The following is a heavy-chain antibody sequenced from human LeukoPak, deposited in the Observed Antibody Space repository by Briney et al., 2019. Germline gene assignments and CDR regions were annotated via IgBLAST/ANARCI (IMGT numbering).Heavy chain of an antibody. CDR1: GFTFSSYE. Sequence: GGSLRLSCAASGFTFSSYEMNWVRQAPGKGLEWVSYISSSGSTIYYADSVKGRFTISRDNAKNSLYLQMNSLRAEDTAVYYCARDRGGGDYLGYWGQGTLVTVSS. CDR2: ISSSGSTI. J-gene: IGHJ4*02. CDR3: ARDRGGGDYLGY. D-gene: IGHD4-17*01. V-gene: IGHV3-48*03.